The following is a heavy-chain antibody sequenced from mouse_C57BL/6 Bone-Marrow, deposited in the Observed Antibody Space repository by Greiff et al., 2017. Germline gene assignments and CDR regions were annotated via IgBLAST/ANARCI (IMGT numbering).Heavy chain of an antibody. J-gene: IGHJ3*01. Sequence: VQLQQSGAELVRPGTSVKVSCKASGYAFTNYLIEWVKQRPGQGLEWIGVINPGSGGTNYNEKFKGKATLTADKSSSTAYMQLSSLTSEDSVVYFCSRVDYDWVWFAYWCQWTLGTLSA. D-gene: IGHD2-4*01. CDR2: INPGSGGT. CDR3: SRVDYDWVWFAY. CDR1: GYAFTNYL. V-gene: IGHV1-54*01.